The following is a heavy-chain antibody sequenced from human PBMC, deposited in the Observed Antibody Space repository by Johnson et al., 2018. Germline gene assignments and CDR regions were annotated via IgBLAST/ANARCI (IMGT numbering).Heavy chain of an antibody. J-gene: IGHJ3*02. CDR2: ISWNSGSI. Sequence: EVQLVESGGGLVQPGRSLRLSCAASGFTFDDYAMHWVRQAPGKGLEWVSGISWNSGSIGYADSVKGRFTISRDNAKNSLYLQMNSLRAEDTALYYCAKGHDSSGLDAFDIWGQGTMVTVSS. CDR3: AKGHDSSGLDAFDI. CDR1: GFTFDDYA. D-gene: IGHD3-22*01. V-gene: IGHV3-9*01.